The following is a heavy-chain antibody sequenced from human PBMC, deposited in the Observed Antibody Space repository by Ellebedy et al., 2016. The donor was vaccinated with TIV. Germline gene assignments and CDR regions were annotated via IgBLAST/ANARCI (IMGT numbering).Heavy chain of an antibody. CDR3: ARDTPGDGIDY. V-gene: IGHV3-74*01. CDR2: INNDGSTT. CDR1: GFTFSSYW. D-gene: IGHD7-27*01. J-gene: IGHJ4*02. Sequence: GGSLRLSXAASGFTFSSYWMHWVRQAPGKGLVWVSRINNDGSTTTYADSVKGRFTISRDNAKNTVYLQMNSLRADDTAVYYCARDTPGDGIDYWGQGTLVTVSS.